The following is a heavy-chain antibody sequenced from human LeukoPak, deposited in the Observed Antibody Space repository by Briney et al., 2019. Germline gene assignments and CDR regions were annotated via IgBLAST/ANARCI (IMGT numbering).Heavy chain of an antibody. CDR3: ARSDEAARGFHNWYFDL. D-gene: IGHD6-6*01. V-gene: IGHV1-69*13. CDR2: IIPIFGTA. CDR1: GGTFSSYA. J-gene: IGHJ2*01. Sequence: VASVKVSCKASGGTFSSYAISWVRQAPGQGLEWMGGIIPIFGTANYAQKFQGRVTITADESTSTAYMELSSLRSEDTAVYYCARSDEAARGFHNWYFDLWGRGTLVTVSS.